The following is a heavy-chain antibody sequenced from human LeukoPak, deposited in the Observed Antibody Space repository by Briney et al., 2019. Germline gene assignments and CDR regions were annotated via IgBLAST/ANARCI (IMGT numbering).Heavy chain of an antibody. CDR3: ARVAINDYGDYFDY. J-gene: IGHJ4*02. CDR2: IKQDGSEK. V-gene: IGHV3-7*01. D-gene: IGHD4-17*01. CDR1: GFTFSNYC. Sequence: SGGSLRLSCAASGFTFSNYCMSWVRQAPGKGLEWVANIKQDGSEKYYAVSVKGRFTISRDNAKNSLYLQMNSLRAEDTAVHYCARVAINDYGDYFDYWGQGTLVTVSS.